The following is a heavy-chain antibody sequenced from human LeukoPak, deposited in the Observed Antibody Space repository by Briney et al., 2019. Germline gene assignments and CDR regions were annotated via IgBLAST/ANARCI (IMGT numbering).Heavy chain of an antibody. D-gene: IGHD3-3*01. CDR3: ARVEGPSIFGVVDY. Sequence: ASVKISCKASGYTFTSYGISWVRQAPGQGLEWMGWINGYNGNTNYAQKFQGRVTMTTDTSTSTAYIDLRSLRSDATAVYYCARVEGPSIFGVVDYWGQGTLVTVSS. V-gene: IGHV1-18*01. J-gene: IGHJ4*02. CDR2: INGYNGNT. CDR1: GYTFTSYG.